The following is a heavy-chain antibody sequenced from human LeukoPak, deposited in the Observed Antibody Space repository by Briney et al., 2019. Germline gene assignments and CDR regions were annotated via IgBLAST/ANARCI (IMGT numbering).Heavy chain of an antibody. CDR1: GGSISSYY. Sequence: PSETLSLTCTVSGGSISSYYWSWIRQPPGKGLEWIGYIYYSGSTNYNPSLKSRVTISVDTSKNQFSLKLSSVTAADTAVYYCARDELAEWYFDLWGRGTLVTVSS. J-gene: IGHJ2*01. V-gene: IGHV4-59*01. CDR3: ARDELAEWYFDL. D-gene: IGHD5-24*01. CDR2: IYYSGST.